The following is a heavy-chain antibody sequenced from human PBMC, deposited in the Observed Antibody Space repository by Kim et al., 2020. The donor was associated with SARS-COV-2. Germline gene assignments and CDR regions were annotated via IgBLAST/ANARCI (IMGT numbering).Heavy chain of an antibody. Sequence: GGSLRLSCAPSGFTFGMYAMSWVRQAPGKGLEWVSGISDTGDRTYYADSVKGRFTISRSNSQDTLYLQLNSLRAEDTAVYYCAKDRGELLYFDSGGRGTLVAVPS. J-gene: IGHJ4*02. V-gene: IGHV3-23*01. CDR2: ISDTGDRT. D-gene: IGHD3-10*01. CDR1: GFTFGMYA. CDR3: AKDRGELLYFDS.